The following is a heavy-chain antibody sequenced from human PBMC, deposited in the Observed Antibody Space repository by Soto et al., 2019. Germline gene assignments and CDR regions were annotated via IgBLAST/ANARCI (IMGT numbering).Heavy chain of an antibody. Sequence: GGSLRLSCAASGFTFSDYYMSWIRQAPGKGLEWVSYISSSSSYTNYADSVKGRFTISRDNAKNSLYLQMNSLRAEDTAVYYCARDWDVVVTTHWGQGTLVTVSS. CDR2: ISSSSSYT. CDR1: GFTFSDYY. J-gene: IGHJ4*02. CDR3: ARDWDVVVTTH. V-gene: IGHV3-11*06. D-gene: IGHD2-21*02.